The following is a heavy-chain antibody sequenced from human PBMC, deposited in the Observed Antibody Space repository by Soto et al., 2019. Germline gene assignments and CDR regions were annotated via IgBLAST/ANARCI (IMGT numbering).Heavy chain of an antibody. Sequence: QVQLVQSGAEVKKPGSSVKVSCKASGGTFSSYTISWVRQAPGQGLEWMGRIIPILGIANYAQKFQGRVTITADKSTSTAYMGLSSLRSEDTAVYYCASELGGLGYYYGMDVWGQGTTVTVSS. J-gene: IGHJ6*02. CDR2: IIPILGIA. D-gene: IGHD3-3*01. CDR3: ASELGGLGYYYGMDV. CDR1: GGTFSSYT. V-gene: IGHV1-69*02.